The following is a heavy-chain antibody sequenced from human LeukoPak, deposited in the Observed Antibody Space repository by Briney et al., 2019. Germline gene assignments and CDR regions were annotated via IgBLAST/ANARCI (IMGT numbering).Heavy chain of an antibody. CDR3: ARGPTSDWFDP. Sequence: KPSETLSLTCAVYGGSFSGYYWSWIRQPPGKGLEWIGEINHSGSTNYNPSLKSRVTISVDTSKNQFSLKLSSVTAADTAVYYCARGPTSDWFDPWGQGTLVTVSS. D-gene: IGHD5-12*01. J-gene: IGHJ5*02. CDR2: INHSGST. V-gene: IGHV4-34*01. CDR1: GGSFSGYY.